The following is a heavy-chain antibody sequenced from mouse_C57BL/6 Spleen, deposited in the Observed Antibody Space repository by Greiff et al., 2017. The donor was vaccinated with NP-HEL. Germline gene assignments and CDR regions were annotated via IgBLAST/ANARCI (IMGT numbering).Heavy chain of an antibody. D-gene: IGHD2-1*01. J-gene: IGHJ3*01. CDR3: AGNPRFAY. CDR2: IYPRSGNP. CDR1: GYTFTSYG. Sequence: QVQLKQSGAELARPGASVKLSCKASGYTFTSYGISWVKQRTGQGLEWIGEIYPRSGNPYYNEKFKGKATLTADKSSSTAYMELRSLTSEDSAVYFCAGNPRFAYWGQGTLVTVSA. V-gene: IGHV1-81*01.